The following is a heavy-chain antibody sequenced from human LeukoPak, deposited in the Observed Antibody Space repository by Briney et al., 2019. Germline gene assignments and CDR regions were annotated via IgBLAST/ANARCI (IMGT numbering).Heavy chain of an antibody. D-gene: IGHD3-22*01. CDR2: IYSGGST. Sequence: GGSLRLSCAASGFTVSNNYMSWVRQAPGKGLEWVSVIYSGGSTYYADSVKGRFTISRDDSKNTLYLQMNSLRAEDTAVYYCARVYYYDSSGYLRYFDYWGQGTLVTVSS. CDR3: ARVYYYDSSGYLRYFDY. J-gene: IGHJ4*02. CDR1: GFTVSNNY. V-gene: IGHV3-66*02.